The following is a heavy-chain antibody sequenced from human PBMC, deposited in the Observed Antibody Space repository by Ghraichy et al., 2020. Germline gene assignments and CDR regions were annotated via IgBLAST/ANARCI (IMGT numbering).Heavy chain of an antibody. CDR3: ARRSSTWYGEHWFDP. V-gene: IGHV1-8*01. Sequence: ASVKVSCKASGYTFTNYDINWVRQATGQGLEWIGWMNPNSGNTGFAQKFQGRVTMTRHASISTAYMELSNLRSDDTAVYYCARRSSTWYGEHWFDPWGQGTQVTVSS. CDR2: MNPNSGNT. D-gene: IGHD6-13*01. CDR1: GYTFTNYD. J-gene: IGHJ5*02.